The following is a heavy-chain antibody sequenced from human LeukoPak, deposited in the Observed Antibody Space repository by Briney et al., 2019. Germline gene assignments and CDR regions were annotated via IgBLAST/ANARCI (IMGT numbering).Heavy chain of an antibody. D-gene: IGHD2-8*02. CDR2: ISGSGGST. CDR3: AKDPIRSGLYYYYMDV. Sequence: SGGSLRLSCAASGFTFSSYAMSWVRQAPGKGLEWVSAISGSGGSTYYADSVKGRFTISRDNSKNTLYLQMNSLRAEDTAVYYCAKDPIRSGLYYYYMDVWGKGTTVTVSS. J-gene: IGHJ6*03. V-gene: IGHV3-23*01. CDR1: GFTFSSYA.